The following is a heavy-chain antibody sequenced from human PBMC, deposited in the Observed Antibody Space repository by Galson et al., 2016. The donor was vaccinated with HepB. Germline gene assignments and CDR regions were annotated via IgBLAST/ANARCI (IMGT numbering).Heavy chain of an antibody. CDR2: IHPYNANT. CDR3: ARDPKWPLSGMYNY. D-gene: IGHD3-3*01. J-gene: IGHJ4*02. CDR1: GYTFTSYN. Sequence: SVKVSCKASGYTFTSYNINWVRQAPGQGLEWIGWIHPYNANTKFAPKFEGRVTMTTDTSTNTAYLELRGLSSDDTAVYFCARDPKWPLSGMYNYWGQGTLVTVSS. V-gene: IGHV1-18*04.